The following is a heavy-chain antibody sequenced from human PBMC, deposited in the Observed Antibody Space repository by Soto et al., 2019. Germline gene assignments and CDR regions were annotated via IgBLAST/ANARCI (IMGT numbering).Heavy chain of an antibody. D-gene: IGHD6-6*01. V-gene: IGHV3-23*01. CDR2: ISDSGDLT. CDR1: EFTFSTYA. J-gene: IGHJ4*02. CDR3: AKPWGPSITERPPRFDY. Sequence: GGSLRLSCAASEFTFSTYAMTWVRQAPGRGLQWVATISDSGDLTYYADSVKGRFTISRDNSRNTLYLQMSHLRAEDTALYYCAKPWGPSITERPPRFDYWGRGTLVTVSS.